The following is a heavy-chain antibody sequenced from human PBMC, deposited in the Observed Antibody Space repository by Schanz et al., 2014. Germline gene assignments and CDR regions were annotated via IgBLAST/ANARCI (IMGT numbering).Heavy chain of an antibody. V-gene: IGHV3-9*01. Sequence: EVQLVESGGGLVQPGKSLRLSCAASGFTFDKYAMHWVRQAPGKGLEWVSVISWNSGTIGYADSVKGRFTISRDNAKNSLYLQMNSLRAEDTALYYCTKDKSQIAVAGIFDLWGQGTLVTVSS. CDR3: TKDKSQIAVAGIFDL. CDR2: ISWNSGTI. CDR1: GFTFDKYA. J-gene: IGHJ4*02. D-gene: IGHD6-19*01.